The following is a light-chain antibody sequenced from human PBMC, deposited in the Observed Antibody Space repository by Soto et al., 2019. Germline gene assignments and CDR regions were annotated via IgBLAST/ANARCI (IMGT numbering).Light chain of an antibody. Sequence: EIVMTQSPATLSVSPGERATLSCRASQSVRSNLAWYQQKPGQSPRLLIYGASTRATGIPARFSGSGSGTQFTLTISSLQAEDFAVYYCQQYNNWPPAWTFGPGTKVDIE. CDR2: GAS. V-gene: IGKV3-15*01. CDR1: QSVRSN. J-gene: IGKJ1*01. CDR3: QQYNNWPPAWT.